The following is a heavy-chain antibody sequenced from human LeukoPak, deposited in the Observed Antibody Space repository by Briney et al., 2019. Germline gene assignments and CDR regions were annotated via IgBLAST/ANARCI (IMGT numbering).Heavy chain of an antibody. CDR2: INPYSGGT. J-gene: IGHJ5*02. V-gene: IGHV1-2*02. CDR1: GYTFTGYY. CDR3: ARDYYDSSGYYFARWFDP. Sequence: ASVKVSCKASGYTFTGYYMHWVRQAPGQGLEWMGWINPYSGGTNYAQKFQGRVTMTRDTSISTAYMELSRLRSDDTAVYYCARDYYDSSGYYFARWFDPWGQGTLVTVSS. D-gene: IGHD3-22*01.